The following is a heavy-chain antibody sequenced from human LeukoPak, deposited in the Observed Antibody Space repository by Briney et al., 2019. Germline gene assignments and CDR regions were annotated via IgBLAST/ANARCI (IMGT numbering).Heavy chain of an antibody. CDR3: AKVGYYDSSGSGAFDI. CDR1: GFTFSSYG. J-gene: IGHJ3*02. CDR2: ISATGGTT. Sequence: TGGSLRLSCAASGFTFSSYGMSWVRQAPGKGLEWVSAISATGGTTYYADSVKGRFTISRDNSKNTLYLQMNSLRAEDTAVYYCAKVGYYDSSGSGAFDIWGQGTMVTVSS. D-gene: IGHD3-22*01. V-gene: IGHV3-23*01.